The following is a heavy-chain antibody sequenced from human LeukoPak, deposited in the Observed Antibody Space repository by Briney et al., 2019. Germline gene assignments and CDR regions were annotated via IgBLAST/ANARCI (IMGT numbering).Heavy chain of an antibody. CDR2: ISWNSGSI. CDR3: AKGRGYELPLDN. J-gene: IGHJ4*02. D-gene: IGHD2-2*01. Sequence: GGSLRLSCAASGFTFDDYAMHWVRQAPGKGLEWVSGISWNSGSIGYADSVKGRFTISRDNAKNSLYLQMNSLRAEDTALYYCAKGRGYELPLDNWGQGTLVTVSS. CDR1: GFTFDDYA. V-gene: IGHV3-9*01.